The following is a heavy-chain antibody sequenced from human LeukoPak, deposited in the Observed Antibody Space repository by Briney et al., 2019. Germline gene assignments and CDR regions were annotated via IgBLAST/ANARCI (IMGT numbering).Heavy chain of an antibody. J-gene: IGHJ6*02. CDR1: GYTFTGYY. D-gene: IGHD6-19*01. Sequence: ASVKVSCKASGYTFTGYYMHWVRQAPGQGLEWMGWINPNSGGTNYAQKFQGWVTMTRDTSISTAYMELSRLRSDDTAVYYCARESVAGTRDYYYGMDVWGQGTTVTVSS. CDR2: INPNSGGT. CDR3: ARESVAGTRDYYYGMDV. V-gene: IGHV1-2*04.